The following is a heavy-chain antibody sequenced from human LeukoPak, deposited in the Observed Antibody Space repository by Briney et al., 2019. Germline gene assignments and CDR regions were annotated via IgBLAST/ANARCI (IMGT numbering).Heavy chain of an antibody. D-gene: IGHD2-2*01. CDR2: ISSSSSYI. V-gene: IGHV3-21*04. J-gene: IGHJ4*02. CDR3: AKEGAYCSSTSCYAVDY. CDR1: GFTFISYS. Sequence: GGSLRLSCAASGFTFISYSMNWVRQAPGKGLEWVSSISSSSSYIYYADSVKGRFTISRDNAKNSLHLQMNSLRAEDTAVYYCAKEGAYCSSTSCYAVDYWGQGTLVTVSS.